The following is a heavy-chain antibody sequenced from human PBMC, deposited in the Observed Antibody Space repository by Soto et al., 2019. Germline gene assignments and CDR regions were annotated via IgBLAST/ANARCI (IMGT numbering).Heavy chain of an antibody. CDR2: IYYSGST. CDR3: ARSNSGYYKWFDP. CDR1: GGSISSSTYY. J-gene: IGHJ5*02. D-gene: IGHD3-22*01. Sequence: LETLSLTCTVSGGSISSSTYYWGWIRQPPGKGLEWIANIYYSGSTYYNPSLKSRVTISVDTSKNQFSLKLNSVTAADTAVYYCARSNSGYYKWFDPWGQGTLVTVS. V-gene: IGHV4-39*01.